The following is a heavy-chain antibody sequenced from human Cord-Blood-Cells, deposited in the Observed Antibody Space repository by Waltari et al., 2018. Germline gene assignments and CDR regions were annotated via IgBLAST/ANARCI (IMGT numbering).Heavy chain of an antibody. J-gene: IGHJ3*02. D-gene: IGHD6-13*01. V-gene: IGHV3-23*01. CDR1: GFPFSTYP. CDR3: AKGYKSSSWYDAFDI. Sequence: EVQLLVSGGGLVQPGGSLRLSCAASGFPFSTYPMSWARQAPGKGLEWVSAISGSGGSTYYADSVKGRFTISRDNSKNTLYLQMNSLRAEDTAVYYCAKGYKSSSWYDAFDIWGQGTMVTVSS. CDR2: ISGSGGST.